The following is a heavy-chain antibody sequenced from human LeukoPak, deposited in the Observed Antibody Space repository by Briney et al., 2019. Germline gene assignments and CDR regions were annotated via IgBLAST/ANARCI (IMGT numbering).Heavy chain of an antibody. CDR1: GYSISSGYY. Sequence: SETLSLTCTVSGYSISSGYYWGWIRRPPGKGLEWIGSIYHSGSTYYNPSLKSRVTISGDTSKNQFSLKLSSVTAADTAVYYCARNLRLGELSSFDYWGQGTLVTVSS. V-gene: IGHV4-38-2*02. CDR2: IYHSGST. J-gene: IGHJ4*02. CDR3: ARNLRLGELSSFDY. D-gene: IGHD3-16*02.